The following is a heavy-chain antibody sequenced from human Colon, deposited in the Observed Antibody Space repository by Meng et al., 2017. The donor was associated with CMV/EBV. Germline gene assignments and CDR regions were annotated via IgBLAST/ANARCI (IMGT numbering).Heavy chain of an antibody. CDR1: GFTFSTYA. D-gene: IGHD3-22*01. CDR2: TSNSGGST. V-gene: IGHV3-23*01. J-gene: IGHJ4*02. CDR3: VRDNARVQGNIPILVVPQGFDY. Sequence: GESLKISCAASGFTFSTYAMSWVRQAPGKGLEWVSGTSNSGGSTYYADSVKGRFTISRDNAKNSLYLQMSSLSAEDTAVYYCVRDNARVQGNIPILVVPQGFDYWGQGTVVTVSS.